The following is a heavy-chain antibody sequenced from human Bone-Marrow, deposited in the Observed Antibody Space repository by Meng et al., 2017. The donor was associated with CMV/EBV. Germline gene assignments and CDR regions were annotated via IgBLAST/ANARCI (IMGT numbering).Heavy chain of an antibody. CDR2: INGDGTST. Sequence: GESLKISCAASGFTFSSYWMHWVRQAPGKGLVWVSGINGDGTSTTYADSVKGRFTISRDNAKNTMYVQMNSLRGEDTAVYYCTPQLGGVGTYWGQGTVVTVSS. CDR3: TPQLGGVGTY. D-gene: IGHD2-21*02. CDR1: GFTFSSYW. V-gene: IGHV3-74*01. J-gene: IGHJ4*02.